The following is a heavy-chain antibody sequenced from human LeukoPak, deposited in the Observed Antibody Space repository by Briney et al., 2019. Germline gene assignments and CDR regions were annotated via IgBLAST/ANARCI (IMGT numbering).Heavy chain of an antibody. CDR1: GDSVSSNSAA. D-gene: IGHD1-1*01. Sequence: SQTFSLTCAISGDSVSSNSAAWNWIRQSPSRGLEWLGRTYYRSKWYNDYAVSVKSRITINPDTSKNQFSLQLNSVTPEDTAVYYCVRARTVRDPYYYYGMDVWGQGTTVTVSS. V-gene: IGHV6-1*01. CDR3: VRARTVRDPYYYYGMDV. CDR2: TYYRSKWYN. J-gene: IGHJ6*02.